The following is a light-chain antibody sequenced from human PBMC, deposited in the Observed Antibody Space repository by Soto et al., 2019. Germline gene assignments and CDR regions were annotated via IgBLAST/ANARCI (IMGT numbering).Light chain of an antibody. Sequence: QLVLTQPRSVSGSPGQSVTISCTGTSSDVGAYNYVSWYQQHPGKVPKLMISDVNKRPSGVPDRFSGSKSGNTASLTISGLQAEDEADYYCCSFAGTYNYYVFGTGTKLTVL. CDR2: DVN. CDR1: SSDVGAYNY. J-gene: IGLJ1*01. V-gene: IGLV2-11*01. CDR3: CSFAGTYNYYV.